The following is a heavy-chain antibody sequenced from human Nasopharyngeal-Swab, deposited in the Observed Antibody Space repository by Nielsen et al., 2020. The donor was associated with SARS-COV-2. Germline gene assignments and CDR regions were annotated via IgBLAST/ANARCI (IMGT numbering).Heavy chain of an antibody. CDR1: GGTFSSYA. V-gene: IGHV1-69*05. D-gene: IGHD2-2*01. CDR2: IIPIFGTA. J-gene: IGHJ6*02. Sequence: SVKVSCKASGGTFSSYAISWVRQAPGQGLEWMGGIIPIFGTANYAQKFQGRVTMTRNTSISTAYMELSSLRSEDTAVYYCARVNIVVVPAATYYYYYGMDVWGQGTTVTVSS. CDR3: ARVNIVVVPAATYYYYYGMDV.